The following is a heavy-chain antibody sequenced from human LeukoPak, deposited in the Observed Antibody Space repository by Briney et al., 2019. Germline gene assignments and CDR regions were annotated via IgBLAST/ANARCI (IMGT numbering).Heavy chain of an antibody. V-gene: IGHV3-15*01. CDR2: IKSKTDGGAA. Sequence: GGSLRLSCAAFGFTFSRHSMNWVRQAPGKGLEWVGRIKSKTDGGAADYAAPVKGRFTISRDDSKNTLYLQMNSLKTEDTAVYYCTDGSGSYYRIFDCWGQGTLVTVSS. CDR3: TDGSGSYYRIFDC. J-gene: IGHJ4*02. D-gene: IGHD3-10*01. CDR1: GFTFSRHS.